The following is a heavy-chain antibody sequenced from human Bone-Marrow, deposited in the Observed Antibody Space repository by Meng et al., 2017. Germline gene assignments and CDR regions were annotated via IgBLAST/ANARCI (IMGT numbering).Heavy chain of an antibody. D-gene: IGHD4-17*01. CDR1: GFTFSSYA. V-gene: IGHV3-23*01. CDR3: ARDSTPVTTGMDV. Sequence: GESLKISCAASGFTFSSYAMSWVRQAPGKGLEWVSAISGSGGSTYYADSVKGRFTISRDKSKNTLYLQMNSLRAEDTAVYYCARDSTPVTTGMDVWGQGTTVTVSS. J-gene: IGHJ6*02. CDR2: ISGSGGST.